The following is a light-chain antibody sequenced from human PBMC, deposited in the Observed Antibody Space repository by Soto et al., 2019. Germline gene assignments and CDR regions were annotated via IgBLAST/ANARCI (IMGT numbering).Light chain of an antibody. V-gene: IGLV2-14*03. Sequence: QSALTQPASVSGSPGQSTTFSCTGTSSDIGGFNDVSWYQHHPGRDPKLLIYDVNSRPSGVSNRFSGSKSGNTASLTISGLQAEDEADYYCTSYRDTDVVFGGGTKLTVL. CDR1: SSDIGGFND. CDR3: TSYRDTDVV. J-gene: IGLJ2*01. CDR2: DVN.